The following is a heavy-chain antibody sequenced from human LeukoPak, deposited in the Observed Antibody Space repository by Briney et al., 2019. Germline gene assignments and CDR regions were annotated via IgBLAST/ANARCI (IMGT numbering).Heavy chain of an antibody. V-gene: IGHV1-18*01. J-gene: IGHJ6*02. D-gene: IGHD3-22*01. Sequence: ASVKVSCKASGYTFTSYGISWVRQAPGQGLEWMGWVSAYNGNTNHAQKLQGRVTMTTDTSTSTAYMELRSLRSDDTAVYYCARDYYYLSYYYYGMDVWGQGTTVTVSS. CDR1: GYTFTSYG. CDR3: ARDYYYLSYYYYGMDV. CDR2: VSAYNGNT.